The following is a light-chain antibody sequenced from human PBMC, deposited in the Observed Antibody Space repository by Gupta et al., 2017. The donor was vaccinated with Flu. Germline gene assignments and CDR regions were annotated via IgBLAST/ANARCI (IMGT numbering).Light chain of an antibody. CDR2: VGTGGIVG. CDR1: SDHSNYK. V-gene: IGLV9-49*01. J-gene: IGLJ1*01. Sequence: QPVLTQPPSASASLGASVTLTCTLSSDHSNYKVDWFQQRPGKGPRFVMRVGTGGIVGSKGDGVPDRFSGLGSGLNRFLIIKNIHEEDESDYHCGAGHVRGSNYVYVFGGGTKLTVV. CDR3: GAGHVRGSNYVYV.